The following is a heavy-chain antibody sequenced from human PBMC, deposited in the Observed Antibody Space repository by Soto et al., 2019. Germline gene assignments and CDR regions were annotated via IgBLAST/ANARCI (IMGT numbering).Heavy chain of an antibody. Sequence: EVQLVESGGGLVQPGESLRLSCAASGFTFSSYWMHWIRQAPGKGLVWVSRVSSDGSSTVYANSVKGRLTISRDNAKNTLYLQMNSLSDEDTAVYYCARGLPNVGAFDSWGQGTLVTVSS. J-gene: IGHJ4*02. D-gene: IGHD5-12*01. V-gene: IGHV3-74*01. CDR2: VSSDGSST. CDR3: ARGLPNVGAFDS. CDR1: GFTFSSYW.